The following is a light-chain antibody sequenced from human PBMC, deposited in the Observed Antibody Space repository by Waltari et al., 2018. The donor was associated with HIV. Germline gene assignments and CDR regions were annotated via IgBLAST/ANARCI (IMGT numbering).Light chain of an antibody. V-gene: IGLV1-40*01. Sequence: QSVLTQPPSVSGAPGQRVTISCTGSTSNIGAGYDVHWYKHLPGTAPKLLIYGNNNRPSGVPDRFSGSKSGTSASLAITGLQAEDEADYYCQSYDSSLSGWVFGGGTKLTVL. CDR3: QSYDSSLSGWV. CDR2: GNN. J-gene: IGLJ3*02. CDR1: TSNIGAGYD.